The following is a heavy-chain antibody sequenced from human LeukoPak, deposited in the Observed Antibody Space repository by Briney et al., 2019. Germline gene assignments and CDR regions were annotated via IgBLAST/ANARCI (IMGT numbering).Heavy chain of an antibody. CDR3: ARGAVTGLSDLDY. D-gene: IGHD6-19*01. J-gene: IGHJ4*02. V-gene: IGHV6-1*01. Sequence: SQTLSLTCDISGDSVCSNIAAWNWIRQSPSRGLEWLGRTYLRGQWFTDYTVSVKSRITINPDTSKNQFSLQMTSVTPEDTAVYYCARGAVTGLSDLDYWGQGTLVTVSS. CDR2: TYLRGQWFT. CDR1: GDSVCSNIAA.